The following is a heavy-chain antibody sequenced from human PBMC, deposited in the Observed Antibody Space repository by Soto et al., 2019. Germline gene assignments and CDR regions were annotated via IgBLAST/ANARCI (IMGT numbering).Heavy chain of an antibody. Sequence: ASVKVSCKASGYTFTSYGISWVRQAPGQGLEWMGWISAYNGNTNYAQKLQGRVTMTTDTSTSTAYMELRSLRSDDTAVYYCARDKGYYGSGRLGDYWGQGTLITVSS. V-gene: IGHV1-18*01. D-gene: IGHD3-10*01. CDR1: GYTFTSYG. J-gene: IGHJ4*02. CDR3: ARDKGYYGSGRLGDY. CDR2: ISAYNGNT.